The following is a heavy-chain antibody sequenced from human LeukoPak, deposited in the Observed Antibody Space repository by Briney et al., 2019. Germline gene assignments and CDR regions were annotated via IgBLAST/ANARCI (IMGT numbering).Heavy chain of an antibody. CDR3: ARDHCSSTSCYLGNWFDP. Sequence: GGSLRLSCVASGFPFSSYWMTWVRQAPGKGLEWVANIKQDGSKKSYVDSVKGRFTIPRDNSKNTLYLQMNSLRAEDTAVYYCARDHCSSTSCYLGNWFDPWGQGTLVTVSS. D-gene: IGHD2-2*01. J-gene: IGHJ5*02. V-gene: IGHV3-7*01. CDR2: IKQDGSKK. CDR1: GFPFSSYW.